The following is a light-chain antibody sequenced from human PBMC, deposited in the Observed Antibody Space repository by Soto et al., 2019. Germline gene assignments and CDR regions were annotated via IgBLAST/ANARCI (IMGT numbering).Light chain of an antibody. CDR3: QQRSNWYT. CDR1: QNVSSY. CDR2: DAS. J-gene: IGKJ2*01. V-gene: IGKV3-11*01. Sequence: EIVLTQSPATLSLSPGERATLYCRASQNVSSYLAWYQQKPGQAARLLIYDASNRATGIPARFSGSGSGTDFTLTISSLEPEDFAVYYCQQRSNWYTFGQGTKLEIK.